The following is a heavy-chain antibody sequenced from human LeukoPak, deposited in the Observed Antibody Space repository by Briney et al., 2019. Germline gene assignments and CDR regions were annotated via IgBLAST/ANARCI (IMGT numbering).Heavy chain of an antibody. CDR2: IKEDGNED. D-gene: IGHD5-12*01. Sequence: GGSLRLSCAASGFMFRSYSMNWVRQAPGKGLEWVGNIKEDGNEDYYVDSVEGRFVIFRDNAKNSLYLQMHSLRAEDTAVYYCTRGDRGYAESLYWGRGTLVTVSS. V-gene: IGHV3-7*02. CDR3: TRGDRGYAESLY. CDR1: GFMFRSYS. J-gene: IGHJ4*02.